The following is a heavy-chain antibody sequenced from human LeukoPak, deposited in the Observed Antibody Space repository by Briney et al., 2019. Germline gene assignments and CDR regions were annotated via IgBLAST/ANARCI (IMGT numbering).Heavy chain of an antibody. D-gene: IGHD5-18*01. CDR3: ARGPRGYSYGFLRY. J-gene: IGHJ4*02. Sequence: SETLSFTCAVYGGSFSGYYWSWIRQPPGKGLEWIGEINHSGSTNYNPSLKSRVTISVDTSKNQFSLKLSSVTAADTAVYYCARGPRGYSYGFLRYWGQGTLVTVSS. V-gene: IGHV4-34*01. CDR1: GGSFSGYY. CDR2: INHSGST.